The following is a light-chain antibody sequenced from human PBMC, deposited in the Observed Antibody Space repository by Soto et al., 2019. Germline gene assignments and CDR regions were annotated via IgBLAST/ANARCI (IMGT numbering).Light chain of an antibody. Sequence: DIQMTQSPSSLSASVGDRVTITCRASQGIGTYLNWYQQRPGKAPKLLIYAAYNLQSGVPSRFSGSGSGTDFTLTISSLQPEDVATYYCQQLNSYPRTFGPGTKVDIK. J-gene: IGKJ3*01. CDR3: QQLNSYPRT. CDR1: QGIGTY. CDR2: AAY. V-gene: IGKV1-9*01.